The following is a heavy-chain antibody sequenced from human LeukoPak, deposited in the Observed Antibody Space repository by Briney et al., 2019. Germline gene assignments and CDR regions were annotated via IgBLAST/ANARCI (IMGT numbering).Heavy chain of an antibody. D-gene: IGHD6-19*01. CDR3: ARDPTNTSGRYAYFDS. J-gene: IGHJ4*02. CDR2: ISCYNGDT. V-gene: IGHV1-18*01. CDR1: GYPFNKHG. Sequence: EASVKVSCKASGYPFNKHGISWVRQAPGQGLEWMGWISCYNGDTHYAQKFQGRVTMTTDTSTTTAYMELRSLRSDDTALYYCARDPTNTSGRYAYFDSWGQGTLATVSS.